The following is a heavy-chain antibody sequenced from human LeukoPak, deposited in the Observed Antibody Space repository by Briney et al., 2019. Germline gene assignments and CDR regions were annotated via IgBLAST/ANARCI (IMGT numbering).Heavy chain of an antibody. CDR3: ARAPSSNYYYYYMDV. J-gene: IGHJ6*03. CDR2: ISAYNGNT. Sequence: EASVGVSCKASGYTFSTYGISWVRQAPGQGLEWMGWISAYNGNTNSAQKFQGRVTMTTDTSTGTAYMELRSLSSDDTAVYYCARAPSSNYYYYYMDVWGKGTTVTVSS. V-gene: IGHV1-18*04. CDR1: GYTFSTYG.